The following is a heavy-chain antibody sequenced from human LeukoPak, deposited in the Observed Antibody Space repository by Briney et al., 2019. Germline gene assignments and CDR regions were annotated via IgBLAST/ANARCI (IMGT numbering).Heavy chain of an antibody. CDR2: ISAYNGNT. J-gene: IGHJ6*03. CDR3: ARVRGSITIFGVVPNYYYYYMDV. Sequence: GASVKISCKASGYTFTSYGISWVRQAPGQGLEWMGWISAYNGNTNYAQKLQGRVTMTTDTSTSTAYMELRSLRSDDTAVYYCARVRGSITIFGVVPNYYYYYMDVWGKGTTVTVSS. V-gene: IGHV1-18*01. CDR1: GYTFTSYG. D-gene: IGHD3-3*01.